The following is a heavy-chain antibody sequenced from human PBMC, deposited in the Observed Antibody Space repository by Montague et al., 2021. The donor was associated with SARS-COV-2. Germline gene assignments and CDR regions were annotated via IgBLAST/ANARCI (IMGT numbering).Heavy chain of an antibody. CDR1: GFTISSFW. D-gene: IGHD4-17*01. Sequence: SLRLSCDASGFTISSFWMSWVRQAPGKGLGWVANIRQDGSDKYYVDSVRGRFTISRDNAKNSLYLQMSSLRAEDTGVYYCTRDRDYGDYLNWFNPWGQGTLVTVSS. V-gene: IGHV3-7*01. J-gene: IGHJ5*02. CDR3: TRDRDYGDYLNWFNP. CDR2: IRQDGSDK.